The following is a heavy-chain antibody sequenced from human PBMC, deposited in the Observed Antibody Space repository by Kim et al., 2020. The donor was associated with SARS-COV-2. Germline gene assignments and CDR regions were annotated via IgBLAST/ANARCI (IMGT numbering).Heavy chain of an antibody. CDR3: AKEGLDYGGNSEAPFDY. D-gene: IGHD4-17*01. V-gene: IGHV3-23*01. J-gene: IGHJ4*02. Sequence: VKGRFTNSRDNSKNTLSLQMNGLSAEDTAVYYCAKEGLDYGGNSEAPFDYWGQGTLVTVSS.